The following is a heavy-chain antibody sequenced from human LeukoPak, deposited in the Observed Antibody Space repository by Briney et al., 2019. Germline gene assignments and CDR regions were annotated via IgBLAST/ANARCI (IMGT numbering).Heavy chain of an antibody. CDR2: IYTSGST. CDR1: GGSISSSY. Sequence: SETLTLTGTLPGGSISSSYWSWILQPAGKGLEWLGRIYTSGSTSYNPSLKSRVTMCVDTYTKDFCLSQTSATAAGTRLDSWARGGYEGFDPWGQGTLVTVSS. CDR3: ARGGYEGFDP. D-gene: IGHD1-1*01. V-gene: IGHV4-4*07. J-gene: IGHJ5*02.